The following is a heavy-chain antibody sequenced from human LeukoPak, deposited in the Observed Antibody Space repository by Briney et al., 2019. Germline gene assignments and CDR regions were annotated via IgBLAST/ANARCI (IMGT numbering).Heavy chain of an antibody. CDR1: GFTFTHYA. D-gene: IGHD3-10*02. V-gene: IGHV3-23*01. CDR3: AELGITMIGGV. CDR2: ISGSDDNS. Sequence: PGGSLRLACAASGFTFTHYAMSWVRQAPGKGLEWVSGISGSDDNSYYADSVRGRLTISRDNSKNTLSLQMNSLRAEDTAVYYCAELGITMIGGVWGKGTTVTISS. J-gene: IGHJ6*04.